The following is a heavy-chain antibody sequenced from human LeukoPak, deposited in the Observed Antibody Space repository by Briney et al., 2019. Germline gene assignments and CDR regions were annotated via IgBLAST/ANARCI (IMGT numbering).Heavy chain of an antibody. V-gene: IGHV1-18*01. J-gene: IGHJ4*02. CDR1: GYIFTSYG. CDR2: ISAYNGKT. CDR3: ARDEGDGYNYGGWHPVDY. Sequence: GASVKVSCKASGYIFTSYGISWVRQAPGQGLEWMGWISAYNGKTNYVQKLQGRVTMTTDTSTTTAYMELRSLRSDDTAVYYCARDEGDGYNYGGWHPVDYWGQGTLVTVSS. D-gene: IGHD5-24*01.